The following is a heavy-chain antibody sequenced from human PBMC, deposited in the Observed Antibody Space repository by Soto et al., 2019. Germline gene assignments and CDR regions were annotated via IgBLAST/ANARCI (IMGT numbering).Heavy chain of an antibody. Sequence: EVQLLESGGGLVQPGGSLRLSCAASGFTFSSYAMSWVRQAPGKGLEWVSAISGSGGSTYYADSVKGRFTISRDNSKNTLYLQMNSLRAEDTAVYYCAKYGYRAIYGDYANYFDYWGQGTLVTVSS. CDR1: GFTFSSYA. D-gene: IGHD4-17*01. V-gene: IGHV3-23*01. CDR3: AKYGYRAIYGDYANYFDY. CDR2: ISGSGGST. J-gene: IGHJ4*02.